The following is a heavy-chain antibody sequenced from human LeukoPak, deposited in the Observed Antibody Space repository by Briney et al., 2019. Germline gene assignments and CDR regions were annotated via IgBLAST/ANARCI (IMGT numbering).Heavy chain of an antibody. D-gene: IGHD5-24*01. J-gene: IGHJ3*02. CDR3: ARTPAWQLNGFDI. CDR2: IKQDGSEN. V-gene: IGHV3-7*01. Sequence: GGSLRLSCAASGFTFSSDYMSWVRQAPGKGLEWVANIKQDGSENYSVDSVKGRFTFSRDNAKNSVYLQMNSLRAEDTAVYYCARTPAWQLNGFDIWGQGTMVTVSS. CDR1: GFTFSSDY.